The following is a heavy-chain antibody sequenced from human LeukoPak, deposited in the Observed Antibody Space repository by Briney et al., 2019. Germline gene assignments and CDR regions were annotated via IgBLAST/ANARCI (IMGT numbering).Heavy chain of an antibody. J-gene: IGHJ3*02. CDR1: GFTFSSYS. CDR2: ISSSGNTI. V-gene: IGHV3-48*04. CDR3: AREKVSPRTDAFDI. D-gene: IGHD1-14*01. Sequence: GGSLRLSCAASGFTFSSYSMNWVRQAPGKGLEWVSYISSSGNTIYYADSVKGRFTVSRDNAKNSLYLQMNSLRAEDTAVYYCAREKVSPRTDAFDIWGQGTMVTVSS.